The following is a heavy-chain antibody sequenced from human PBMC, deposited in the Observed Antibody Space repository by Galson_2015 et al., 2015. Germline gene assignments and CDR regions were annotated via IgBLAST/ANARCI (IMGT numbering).Heavy chain of an antibody. D-gene: IGHD3-9*01. V-gene: IGHV3-74*01. CDR1: GFTFSNHW. CDR2: IHSDGSTR. CDR3: ARAGLFDWLGYFDY. J-gene: IGHJ4*02. Sequence: SLRLSCAASGFTFSNHWMHWVRQAPGEGLVWVSRIHSDGSTRNYADSVKGRFTISRDNAKNTLYLQMDSLRAEDTAVYYCARAGLFDWLGYFDYWGQGSLVPVSS.